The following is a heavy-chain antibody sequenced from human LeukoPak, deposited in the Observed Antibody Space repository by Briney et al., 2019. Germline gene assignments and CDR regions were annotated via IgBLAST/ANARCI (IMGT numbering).Heavy chain of an antibody. J-gene: IGHJ4*02. CDR1: GFTFSSFE. Sequence: GGSLRLSCTASGFTFSSFEMSWVRQAPGKGLEWVSTIYDRGSRIYYADSVKGRFTISRDNSRNTLYLQMNSLRAEDTAIYYCAHRTGFDYWGQGTLVTVSS. CDR2: IYDRGSRI. V-gene: IGHV3-23*01. CDR3: AHRTGFDY. D-gene: IGHD1-1*01.